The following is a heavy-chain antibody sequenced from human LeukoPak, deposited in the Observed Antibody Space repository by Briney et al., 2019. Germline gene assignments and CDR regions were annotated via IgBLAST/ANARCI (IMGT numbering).Heavy chain of an antibody. CDR1: GYTFTSYD. D-gene: IGHD4-11*01. CDR2: MNPNSGNT. CDR3: AVLYSNYDNWFDP. Sequence: GASVKVSCKASGYTFTSYDINWVRQATGQGLEWMGWMNPNSGNTGYAQKFQGRVTMTRNTSISTAYMGLSSLRSEDTAVYYCAVLYSNYDNWFDPWGQGTLVTVSS. V-gene: IGHV1-8*01. J-gene: IGHJ5*02.